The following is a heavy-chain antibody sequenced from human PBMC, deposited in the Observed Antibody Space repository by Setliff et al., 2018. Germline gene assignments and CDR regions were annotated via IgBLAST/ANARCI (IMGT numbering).Heavy chain of an antibody. CDR3: ARQFSAGNDAFDI. CDR2: IYPGDSDT. CDR1: GYSFTTYW. Sequence: PGESLKISCKASGYSFTTYWIGWVRQMPGKGLELMGIIYPGDSDTRYSPAFQGQVTISADRSISTAYLQWSSLKASDTAMYYCARQFSAGNDAFDIWGQGTMVTVSS. V-gene: IGHV5-51*01. J-gene: IGHJ3*02. D-gene: IGHD3-10*01.